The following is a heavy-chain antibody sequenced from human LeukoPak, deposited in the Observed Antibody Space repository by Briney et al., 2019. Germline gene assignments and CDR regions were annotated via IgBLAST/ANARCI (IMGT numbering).Heavy chain of an antibody. CDR2: ISAYNGNT. CDR1: GGTFSSYA. J-gene: IGHJ4*02. CDR3: ARDILAARPLDY. V-gene: IGHV1-18*01. D-gene: IGHD6-6*01. Sequence: ASVKVSCKASGGTFSSYAISWVRQAPGQGLEWMGRISAYNGNTNYAQKLQGRVTMTTDTSTSTAYMELRSLRSDDTAVYYCARDILAARPLDYWGQGTLVTVSS.